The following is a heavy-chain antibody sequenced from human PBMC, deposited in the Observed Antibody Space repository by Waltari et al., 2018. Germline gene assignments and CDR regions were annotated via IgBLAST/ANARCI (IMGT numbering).Heavy chain of an antibody. CDR3: AREAPNYYYYMDV. J-gene: IGHJ6*03. CDR1: GFKFNSHS. Sequence: EEQLVESGGGLVKPGGSLRFSVAGSGFKFNSHSMNWVRQAPGKGLEWVASIGGNDGSIYYADSVKGRFTVSRDNAKNSLFLQMDSLRGDDTALYYCAREAPNYYYYMDVWGKGTTVTVS. CDR2: IGGNDGSI. V-gene: IGHV3-21*02.